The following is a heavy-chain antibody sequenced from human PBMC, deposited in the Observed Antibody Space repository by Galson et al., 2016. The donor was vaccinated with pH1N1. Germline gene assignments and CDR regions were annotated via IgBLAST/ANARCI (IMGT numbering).Heavy chain of an antibody. Sequence: TLSLTCSVSGDSISSKTFYWSWLRQPAGKGLQWIGLLYSSGSTNYNPSLKGRVTMSADTSKNEFSLKMTSVTAADTAVSYCSRGGEEILSFGETNDWFDPWGQGTVVTVSS. CDR2: LYSSGST. V-gene: IGHV4-61*02. CDR1: GDSISSKTFY. J-gene: IGHJ5*02. D-gene: IGHD3-10*01. CDR3: SRGGEEILSFGETNDWFDP.